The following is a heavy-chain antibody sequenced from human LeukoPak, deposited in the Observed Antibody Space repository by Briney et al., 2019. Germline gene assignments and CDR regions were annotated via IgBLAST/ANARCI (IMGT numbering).Heavy chain of an antibody. CDR2: IYSGGST. CDR1: GFTVSSNY. V-gene: IGHV3-53*01. J-gene: IGHJ2*01. Sequence: GGSLRLSCAASGFTVSSNYMGWVRQAPGKGLEWVSVIYSGGSTYYADSVRGRFTISRDNSKNTLYLQKNSLRADDTAIYYCAKSMTLQWRGFFDLWGRGTHVTVSS. D-gene: IGHD6-19*01. CDR3: AKSMTLQWRGFFDL.